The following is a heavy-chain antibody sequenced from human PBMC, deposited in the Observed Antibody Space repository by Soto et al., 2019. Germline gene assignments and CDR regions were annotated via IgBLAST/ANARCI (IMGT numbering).Heavy chain of an antibody. J-gene: IGHJ6*02. CDR3: ARDVTIFGVVITYGMDV. D-gene: IGHD3-3*01. CDR1: GFTFSRYG. V-gene: IGHV3-33*01. CDR2: IWYDGSNK. Sequence: GGSLRLSCAVSGFTFSRYGMYWVRQAPGKGLEWVAVIWYDGSNKYYADSVKGRFTISRDNSKNILYLQMNSLRAEDTAVYYCARDVTIFGVVITYGMDVWGQGTTVTAP.